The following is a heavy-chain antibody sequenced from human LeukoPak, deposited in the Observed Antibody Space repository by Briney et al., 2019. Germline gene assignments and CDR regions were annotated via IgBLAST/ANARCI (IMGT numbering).Heavy chain of an antibody. J-gene: IGHJ4*02. CDR1: GGSISSSYW. CDR3: ASRGGTLDY. Sequence: SGTMSLTCAVSGGSISSSYWWCWVRPPPGKGLEWIGEIYHSGSTNYNPYLKSRVTISVDKPKNQFSLKLSSVTAADTAVYYCASRGGTLDYWGQGTLVTVSS. CDR2: IYHSGST. D-gene: IGHD2-15*01. V-gene: IGHV4-4*02.